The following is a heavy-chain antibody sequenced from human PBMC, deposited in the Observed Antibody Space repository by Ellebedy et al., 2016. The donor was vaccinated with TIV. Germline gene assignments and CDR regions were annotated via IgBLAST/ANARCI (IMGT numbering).Heavy chain of an antibody. D-gene: IGHD6-19*01. Sequence: MPSETLSLTCAVSGGSISSSNWWSWVRQPPGKGLEWIGEIYHSGSTNYNPSLKSRVNISVDKSKNQFSLKLSSVTAADTAVYYCARQGENLIAVAGKVFDYWGQGTLVTVSS. CDR3: ARQGENLIAVAGKVFDY. CDR1: GGSISSSNW. V-gene: IGHV4-4*02. J-gene: IGHJ4*02. CDR2: IYHSGST.